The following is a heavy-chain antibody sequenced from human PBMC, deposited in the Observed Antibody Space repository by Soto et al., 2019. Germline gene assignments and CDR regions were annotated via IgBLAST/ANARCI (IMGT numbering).Heavy chain of an antibody. CDR2: IYYGGST. CDR3: AKNWNWGSLVH. CDR1: GDSIVIDS. Sequence: PSETLSLTCTVSGDSIVIDSWSWIGQSPGKGLEWIGFIYYGGSTNYNPSLKSRVTISVDTPKNQFSLKLSSVTAADTAVYYCAKNWNWGSLVHWGQGTLVTVS. J-gene: IGHJ4*02. V-gene: IGHV4-59*08. D-gene: IGHD7-27*01.